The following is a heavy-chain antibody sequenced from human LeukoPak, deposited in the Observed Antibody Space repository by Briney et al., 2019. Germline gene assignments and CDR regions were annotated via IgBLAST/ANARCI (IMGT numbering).Heavy chain of an antibody. CDR2: IIQDGSEK. CDR1: GFTFSSYW. D-gene: IGHD6-13*01. J-gene: IGHJ4*02. V-gene: IGHV3-7*01. Sequence: PGGSLRLSCAAPGFTFSSYWMSWVRQAPGKGLEWVANIIQDGSEKYYVDSVKGRFTIFRDNAKNSLFLQMNSLRAEDTAVYYCARTKGGYSRSCYDYWGQGTLVTVSS. CDR3: ARTKGGYSRSCYDY.